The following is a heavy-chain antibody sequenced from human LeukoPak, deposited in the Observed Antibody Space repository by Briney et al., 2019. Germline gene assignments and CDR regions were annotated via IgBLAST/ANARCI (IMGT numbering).Heavy chain of an antibody. CDR2: ISSSGSTI. CDR3: ARDRSITIFGVVEYNWFDP. J-gene: IGHJ5*02. V-gene: IGHV3-48*03. Sequence: GGSLRLSCAASGFTFSSYEMNWVRQAPGKGLEWVSYISSSGSTIYYADSVKGRVTISRDNAKNSLYLQMNSLRAEDTAVYYCARDRSITIFGVVEYNWFDPWGQGTLVTVSS. D-gene: IGHD3-3*01. CDR1: GFTFSSYE.